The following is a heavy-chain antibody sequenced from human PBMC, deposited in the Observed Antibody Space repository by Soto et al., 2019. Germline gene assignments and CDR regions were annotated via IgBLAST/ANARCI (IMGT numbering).Heavy chain of an antibody. V-gene: IGHV3-21*01. CDR1: GFTFSTYS. J-gene: IGHJ4*02. CDR3: AREGINNYNEYYFDS. D-gene: IGHD4-4*01. CDR2: ISGSGNYT. Sequence: GGSLRLSCAASGFTFSTYSMNWVRQAPGKGLEWASSISGSGNYTHYADFLRGRFTISRDNAKTSLYLQMNSLRAEDTAVYYCAREGINNYNEYYFDSWGQGNVVTVSS.